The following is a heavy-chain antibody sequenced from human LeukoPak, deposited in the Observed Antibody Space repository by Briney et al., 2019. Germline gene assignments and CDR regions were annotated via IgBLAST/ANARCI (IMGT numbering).Heavy chain of an antibody. J-gene: IGHJ6*02. D-gene: IGHD6-19*01. CDR2: INTNTGNP. Sequence: ASVKVSCKASGYTFTSYDINWVRQAPGQGLEWMGWINTNTGNPTYAQGFTGRFVFSLDTSVSTAYLQISSLRAEDTAVYYCARDGPYSSLLYGMDVWGQGTTVTVSS. CDR3: ARDGPYSSLLYGMDV. V-gene: IGHV7-4-1*02. CDR1: GYTFTSYD.